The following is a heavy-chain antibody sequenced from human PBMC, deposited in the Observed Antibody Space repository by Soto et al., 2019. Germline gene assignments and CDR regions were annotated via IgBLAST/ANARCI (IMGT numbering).Heavy chain of an antibody. CDR3: ARDRGIFYYDSSGYVFDY. CDR2: IIPILGIA. Sequence: ASVKVSCKASGGTFSSYTISWVRQAPGQGLEWMGRIIPILGIANYAQKFLGRVTITADKSKSTAYMELSSLSSDDTAVYYCARDRGIFYYDSSGYVFDYWG. D-gene: IGHD3-22*01. CDR1: GGTFSSYT. V-gene: IGHV1-69*04. J-gene: IGHJ4*01.